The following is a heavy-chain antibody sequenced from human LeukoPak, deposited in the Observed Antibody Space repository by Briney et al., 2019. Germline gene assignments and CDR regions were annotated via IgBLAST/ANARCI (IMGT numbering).Heavy chain of an antibody. J-gene: IGHJ2*01. V-gene: IGHV3-11*01. D-gene: IGHD5-24*01. CDR1: GFTFSDYY. CDR3: ARRRDGYNWVYFDL. Sequence: GGSLRLSCAASGFTFSDYYMSWIRQAPGKGLEWLSYISSSGSTIYYADSVKGRFTISRDNAKNSLYLQMNNLRAEDTAVYYCARRRDGYNWVYFDLWGRGTLVTVSS. CDR2: ISSSGSTI.